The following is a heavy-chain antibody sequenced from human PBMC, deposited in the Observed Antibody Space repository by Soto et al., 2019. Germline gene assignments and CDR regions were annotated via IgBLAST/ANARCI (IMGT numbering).Heavy chain of an antibody. Sequence: PGGSLRLACAASGFTFSSYNMNWVRQAPGKGLEWVSSISSSSSYIYYADSVKGRFTISRDHAKSSLFLQMNSLRDEDTAVYYCAREARFLEWLSLNWFDPWAQGTLVTFSS. CDR2: ISSSSSYI. CDR1: GFTFSSYN. D-gene: IGHD3-3*01. CDR3: AREARFLEWLSLNWFDP. J-gene: IGHJ5*02. V-gene: IGHV3-21*01.